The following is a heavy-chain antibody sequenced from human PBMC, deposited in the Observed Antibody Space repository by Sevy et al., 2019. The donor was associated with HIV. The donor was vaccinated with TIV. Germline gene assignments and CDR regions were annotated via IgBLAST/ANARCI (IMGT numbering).Heavy chain of an antibody. CDR2: VSAHNGDT. D-gene: IGHD2-15*01. CDR1: GYTFTSYK. V-gene: IGHV1-18*01. Sequence: ASVKVSCKISGYTFTSYKITWVRQAPGQGLEWMGWVSAHNGDTNYAQRFRGRVTMTTDTSTSTAYMDLRSLRSDDTAVYYCVRAYCSGGRCYSDAYWGQGTLVTVSS. J-gene: IGHJ4*02. CDR3: VRAYCSGGRCYSDAY.